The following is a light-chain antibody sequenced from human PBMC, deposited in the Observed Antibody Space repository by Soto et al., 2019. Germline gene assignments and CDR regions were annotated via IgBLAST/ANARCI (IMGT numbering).Light chain of an antibody. V-gene: IGKV3D-20*02. J-gene: IGKJ5*01. CDR3: QQRSDWPS. CDR1: QTVNNNY. Sequence: ELVLTQSPGTLSLSPGERATLSCRASQTVNNNYLAWYQQIPGQAPRLLISGASGRATGTPDRFSGSASGTDFTLTISRLEPEDFAVYYCQQRSDWPSFGQGTRLEIK. CDR2: GAS.